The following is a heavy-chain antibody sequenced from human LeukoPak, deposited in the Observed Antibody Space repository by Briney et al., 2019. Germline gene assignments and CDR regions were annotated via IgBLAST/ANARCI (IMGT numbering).Heavy chain of an antibody. CDR1: GGSFSGYY. Sequence: SETLSLTCAVYGGSFSGYYWSWIRQPPGKGLEWIGEINHSGSTNYNPSLKSRVTISVDTSKNQFSLKLSSVTAADTAVYYCARVRYYYDSSGYYRSPYYYYYYMDVWGKGTTVTVSS. J-gene: IGHJ6*03. D-gene: IGHD3-22*01. V-gene: IGHV4-34*01. CDR3: ARVRYYYDSSGYYRSPYYYYYYMDV. CDR2: INHSGST.